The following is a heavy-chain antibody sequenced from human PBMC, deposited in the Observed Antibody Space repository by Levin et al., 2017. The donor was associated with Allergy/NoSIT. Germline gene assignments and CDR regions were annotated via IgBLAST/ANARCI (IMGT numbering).Heavy chain of an antibody. CDR2: IGITGDT. V-gene: IGHV3-13*01. Sequence: GGSLRLSCGASGFIFSTYDMHWVRQATGKGLEWVSGIGITGDTHYSGSVKGRFTISRENAQNSLYLQMNNLRAGDTAVYYCARKAEVGFDYWGQGTLVTVSS. D-gene: IGHD1-14*01. CDR1: GFIFSTYD. CDR3: ARKAEVGFDY. J-gene: IGHJ4*02.